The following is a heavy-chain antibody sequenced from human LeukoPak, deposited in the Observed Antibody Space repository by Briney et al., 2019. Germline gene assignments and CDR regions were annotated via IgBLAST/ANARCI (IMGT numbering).Heavy chain of an antibody. D-gene: IGHD6-19*01. V-gene: IGHV4-34*01. CDR3: ARGLRQGSAWSWGPKEKSYQYMDV. CDR1: GGSFSSHY. CDR2: INPRGST. J-gene: IGHJ6*04. Sequence: SETLSLTCGVSGGSFSSHYWTWIRQPPRKGLEWIGEINPRGSTNYNPSLESRVTVSADTSRNQLSLSLTSATAADSAVYFCARGLRQGSAWSWGPKEKSYQYMDVWGTGTTVIVSS.